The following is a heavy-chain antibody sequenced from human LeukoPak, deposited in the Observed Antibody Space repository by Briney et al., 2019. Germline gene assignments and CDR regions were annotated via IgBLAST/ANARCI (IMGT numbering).Heavy chain of an antibody. CDR1: GGSISSGGYS. CDR3: ASFNDYGDLDY. V-gene: IGHV4-30-2*01. J-gene: IGHJ4*02. Sequence: PQTLSLTCAVSGGSISSGGYSWSWIRQPPGKGLEWIGYIYHSGSTYYNPSLKSRVTISVDRSKNQFPLKLSSVTAADTAVYYCASFNDYGDLDYWGQGTLVTVSS. CDR2: IYHSGST. D-gene: IGHD4-17*01.